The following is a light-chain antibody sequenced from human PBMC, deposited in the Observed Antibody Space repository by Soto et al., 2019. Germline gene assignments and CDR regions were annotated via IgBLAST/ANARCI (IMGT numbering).Light chain of an antibody. Sequence: EVVMTQSPATLSVSPGEGATLSCRASESVGTKLAWHQHRPGQAPRLPIFDASARASGVPARFSGSGSGTDFTLKISRVEAEDVGVYYCMQSTHWPPTFGQGTKVDIK. J-gene: IGKJ1*01. CDR2: DAS. CDR3: MQSTHWPPT. V-gene: IGKV3-15*01. CDR1: ESVGTK.